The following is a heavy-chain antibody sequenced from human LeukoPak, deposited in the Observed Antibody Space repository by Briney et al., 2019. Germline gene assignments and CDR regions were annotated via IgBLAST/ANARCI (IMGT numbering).Heavy chain of an antibody. J-gene: IGHJ6*03. D-gene: IGHD1-1*01. V-gene: IGHV4-59*01. CDR3: ARDGGYNWNDSDYYYYYMDV. Sequence: SETLSLTCTVSGGSISSYYWSWIRQPPGKGLEWIGYIYYSGSTNYNPSLKSRVTISVDTSKNQVSLKLSSVTAADTAVYYCARDGGYNWNDSDYYYYYMDVWGKGTTVTVSS. CDR2: IYYSGST. CDR1: GGSISSYY.